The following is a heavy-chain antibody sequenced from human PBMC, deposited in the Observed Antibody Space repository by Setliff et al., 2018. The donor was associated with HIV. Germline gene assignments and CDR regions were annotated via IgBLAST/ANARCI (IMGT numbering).Heavy chain of an antibody. CDR2: ISPDGSEK. V-gene: IGHV3-7*04. CDR1: GFTFRDYW. D-gene: IGHD3-3*02. Sequence: GGSLRLSCATSGFTFRDYWMTWVRQAPGGGLQWVASISPDGSEKSLVDSVMGRFTISRDNAKNSLYLQMNSLGAEDTAVYYCARKLAPGHGMDVWGQGTTVTVSS. CDR3: ARKLAPGHGMDV. J-gene: IGHJ6*02.